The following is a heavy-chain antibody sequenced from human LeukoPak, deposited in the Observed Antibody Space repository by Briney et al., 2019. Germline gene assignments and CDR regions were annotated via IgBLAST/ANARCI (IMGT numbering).Heavy chain of an antibody. CDR1: GYIFTRYW. V-gene: IGHV5-51*01. Sequence: GESLKISCKGSGYIFTRYWIGWVRKMPGKGLEWMGIISPADSETRHSPSSQGQVTISADRSTSTAFLQWSSLKASDTAMYYCARHGRTCRDGSCYSSHFDFWGQGTRVTVSS. J-gene: IGHJ4*02. CDR3: ARHGRTCRDGSCYSSHFDF. D-gene: IGHD2-15*01. CDR2: ISPADSET.